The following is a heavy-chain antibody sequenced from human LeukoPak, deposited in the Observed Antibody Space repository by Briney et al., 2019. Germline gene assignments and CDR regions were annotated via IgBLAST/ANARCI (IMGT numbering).Heavy chain of an antibody. V-gene: IGHV6-1*01. J-gene: IGHJ5*02. D-gene: IGHD6-13*01. CDR2: TYYRSKWYN. Sequence: SQTLSLTCAISGDSVSSNSAAWNWIRQSPSRGLEWLGRTYYRSKWYNDYAVSVKSRITINPDTSKNQFSLQLNSVTPEDTAVYYCARDPVAVSWAGHWFDPWGQGTLVTVSS. CDR1: GDSVSSNSAA. CDR3: ARDPVAVSWAGHWFDP.